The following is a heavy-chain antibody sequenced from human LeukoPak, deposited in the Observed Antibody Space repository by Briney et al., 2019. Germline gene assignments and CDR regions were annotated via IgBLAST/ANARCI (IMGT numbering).Heavy chain of an antibody. CDR3: ARGLGESIVVVVAASGLLPYYFDY. D-gene: IGHD2-15*01. CDR2: IYYSGST. V-gene: IGHV4-59*01. J-gene: IGHJ4*02. CDR1: GGSISSYY. Sequence: SETLSLTCTVSGGSISSYYWSWIRQPPGKGLEWIGYIYYSGSTNYNPSLKSRVTISVDTSKNQFSLKLSSVTAADTAVYYCARGLGESIVVVVAASGLLPYYFDYWGQGTLVTVSS.